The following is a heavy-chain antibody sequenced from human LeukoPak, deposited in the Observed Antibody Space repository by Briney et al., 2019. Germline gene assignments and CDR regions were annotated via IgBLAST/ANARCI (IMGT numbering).Heavy chain of an antibody. CDR2: IGGSST. D-gene: IGHD3-10*01. CDR3: AKYRGFGDSYDS. J-gene: IGHJ4*02. Sequence: GGSLRLSCAASGFPFTIYAMSRVRQAPGKGLEWVSSIGGSSTYYADFVKGRFTISRDTSKNTMFLQMNSLRAEDTAIYYCAKYRGFGDSYDSWGQGTLVTVSS. V-gene: IGHV3-23*01. CDR1: GFPFTIYA.